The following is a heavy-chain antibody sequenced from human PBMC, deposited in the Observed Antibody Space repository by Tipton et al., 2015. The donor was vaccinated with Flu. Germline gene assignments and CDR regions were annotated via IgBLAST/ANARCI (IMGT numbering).Heavy chain of an antibody. D-gene: IGHD5-24*01. J-gene: IGHJ2*01. CDR3: ARGRDGYKHWYFDL. CDR1: GFTVSSNY. CDR2: IYSGGST. Sequence: SLRLSCAASGFTVSSNYMSWVRQAPGKGLEWVSVIYSGGSTYYADSVKGRFTISRDNSKNTLYLQMNSLRAEDTAVYYCARGRDGYKHWYFDLWGRGTLVTVSS. V-gene: IGHV3-66*01.